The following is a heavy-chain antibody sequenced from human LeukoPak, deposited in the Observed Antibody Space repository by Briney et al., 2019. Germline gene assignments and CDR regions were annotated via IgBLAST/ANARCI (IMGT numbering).Heavy chain of an antibody. CDR1: GGSFSNYY. D-gene: IGHD4-11*01. Sequence: SETLSLTCAVYGGSFSNYYWSWIRQPPGKGLEWIGEINHRGSSNYNPSLKSRVTMSVDTSKRQFSLKLSSVTAADTAVYYCARDQSGYSNLDYWGQGTLVTVSS. J-gene: IGHJ4*02. V-gene: IGHV4-34*01. CDR3: ARDQSGYSNLDY. CDR2: INHRGSS.